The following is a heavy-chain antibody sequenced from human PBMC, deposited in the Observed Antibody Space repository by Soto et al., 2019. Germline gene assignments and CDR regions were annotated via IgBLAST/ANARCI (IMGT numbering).Heavy chain of an antibody. CDR1: GDTFTSYY. CDR2: INPYGGST. Sequence: GASVKVSCKAPGDTFTSYYLNWVRQAPGQGLEWMGVINPYGGSTKYAQKFQGRVTMTRDTSRSTVYMELRSLRSDDTAIYYCARSSGGNFGIIIEGSNWFDPWGQGTLVTVSS. CDR3: ARSSGGNFGIIIEGSNWFDP. V-gene: IGHV1-46*01. J-gene: IGHJ5*02. D-gene: IGHD3-3*01.